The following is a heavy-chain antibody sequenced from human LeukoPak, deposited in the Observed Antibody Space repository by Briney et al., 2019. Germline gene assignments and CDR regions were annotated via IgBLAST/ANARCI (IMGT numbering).Heavy chain of an antibody. CDR2: FSGSGGST. D-gene: IGHD5-18*01. Sequence: AGGSLRLSCVVSGFTFSSFAMSWVRQAPGKGLEWVSTFSGSGGSTYYADSVKGRFSISRDNSKNTLYLQMNSLRDEDTAAYYCAKRIQSAMATGYWGQGTLVTVSS. J-gene: IGHJ4*02. CDR3: AKRIQSAMATGY. V-gene: IGHV3-23*01. CDR1: GFTFSSFA.